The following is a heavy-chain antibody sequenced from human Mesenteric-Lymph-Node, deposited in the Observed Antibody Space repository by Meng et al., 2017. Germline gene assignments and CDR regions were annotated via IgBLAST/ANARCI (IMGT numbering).Heavy chain of an antibody. CDR1: GGSISSYY. J-gene: IGHJ4*02. D-gene: IGHD2-21*01. CDR3: ARDLRTGEKFDY. V-gene: IGHV4-59*01. CDR2: IYYSGST. Sequence: GSLRLSCTVSGGSISSYYWSWIRQPPGKGLEWIGYIYYSGSTNYNPSLKSRVTISVDTSKNQFSLKLSSVTAADTAVYYCARDLRTGEKFDYWGQGTLVTVSS.